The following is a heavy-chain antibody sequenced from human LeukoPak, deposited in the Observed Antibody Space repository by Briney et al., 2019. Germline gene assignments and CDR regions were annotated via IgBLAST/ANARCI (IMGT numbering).Heavy chain of an antibody. CDR2: INHSGRS. V-gene: IGHV4-34*01. Sequence: SETLTLTCPVYGGSFSGYYWSWIRQPPGKGLEWIGEINHSGRSNYNPSLKSRVTISIDTSKTQFSLKLSPVTAADTAVYYCARDPSDCYGSGSYRPIDAFDIWGQGTMVTVSS. CDR1: GGSFSGYY. D-gene: IGHD3-10*01. J-gene: IGHJ3*02. CDR3: ARDPSDCYGSGSYRPIDAFDI.